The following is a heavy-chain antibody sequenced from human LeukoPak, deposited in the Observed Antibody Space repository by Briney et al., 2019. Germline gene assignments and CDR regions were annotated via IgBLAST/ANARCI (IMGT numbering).Heavy chain of an antibody. V-gene: IGHV4-34*01. CDR2: TNHSGST. D-gene: IGHD2-2*01. CDR1: GGSFSGYY. CDR3: ARKKRNCSSTSCYVYFDY. Sequence: PSETLSLTCAVYGGSFSGYYWSWIRQPPGKGLEWIGETNHSGSTNYNPSLKSRVTISVDTSKNQFSLKLRSVTAADTAVYYCARKKRNCSSTSCYVYFDYWGQGTLVTVSS. J-gene: IGHJ4*02.